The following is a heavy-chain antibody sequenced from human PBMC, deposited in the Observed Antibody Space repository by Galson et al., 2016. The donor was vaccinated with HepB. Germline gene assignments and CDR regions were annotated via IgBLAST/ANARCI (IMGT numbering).Heavy chain of an antibody. J-gene: IGHJ3*02. D-gene: IGHD3-10*01. Sequence: SETLSLTCAVSGASISRNAWWSWVRQPPGKRLEWIGEVFHSGLTYYNPSLKSRVTMSVDESKNLFSLKLMSVTAADTAVYYCASYFVQSWVGSDAFDTWGQATLVTVSS. V-gene: IGHV4-4*02. CDR2: VFHSGLT. CDR1: GASISRNAW. CDR3: ASYFVQSWVGSDAFDT.